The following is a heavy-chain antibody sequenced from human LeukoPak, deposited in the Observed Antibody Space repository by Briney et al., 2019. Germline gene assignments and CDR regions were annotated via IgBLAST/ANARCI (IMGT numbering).Heavy chain of an antibody. Sequence: GGSLRLSCAASGFTFSSYSMNWVRQAPGKGLEWVSSISSSSSYIYYADSVKGRFTISRDNAKNTLYLQINSLRAECTAVYYCVRGGYSYGPTDLDYWGQGTLGTVPS. CDR3: VRGGYSYGPTDLDY. D-gene: IGHD5-18*01. J-gene: IGHJ4*02. CDR1: GFTFSSYS. V-gene: IGHV3-21*01. CDR2: ISSSSSYI.